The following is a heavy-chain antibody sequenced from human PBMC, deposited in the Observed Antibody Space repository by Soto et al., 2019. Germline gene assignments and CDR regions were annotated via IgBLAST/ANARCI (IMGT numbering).Heavy chain of an antibody. D-gene: IGHD3-16*01. V-gene: IGHV3-30*18. Sequence: ESVGGVVQPGRSLRLSCAASGFTFSRYGMHWVRQAPGKGLEWVAVISYDGSNKYYADSVKGRFTISRDNSKNTLYLQMNSLRAEDTAVYYCAKEMVMITFGGVHYFDYWGQGTLVTVSS. CDR1: GFTFSRYG. CDR2: ISYDGSNK. J-gene: IGHJ4*02. CDR3: AKEMVMITFGGVHYFDY.